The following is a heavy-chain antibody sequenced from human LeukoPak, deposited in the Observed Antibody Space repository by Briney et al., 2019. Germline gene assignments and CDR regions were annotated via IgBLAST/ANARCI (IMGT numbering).Heavy chain of an antibody. CDR2: IFYSGHS. V-gene: IGHV4-59*08. D-gene: IGHD3-22*01. CDR3: ARHGPEYYDATGYYNFDS. J-gene: IGHJ4*02. CDR1: GDSINTYY. Sequence: SETLSLTCTVSGDSINTYYWRWIRQPPGKGLEWIGFIFYSGHSKYNPSLKSRLTLSLDTSKSQFSLKLTSVTAADTAVYYCARHGPEYYDATGYYNFDSWSQGTLVTVSS.